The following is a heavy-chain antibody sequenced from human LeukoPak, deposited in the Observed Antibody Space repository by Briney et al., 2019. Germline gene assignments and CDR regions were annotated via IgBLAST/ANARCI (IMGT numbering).Heavy chain of an antibody. D-gene: IGHD2-15*01. CDR3: VRYCNGGSCYRDAFDI. CDR1: GFTFSSYG. Sequence: GGSLRLSCAASGFTFSSYGMYWVRQASGKGLEWVALIWYDGNNKYYADSVKGRFTISRDNSKNTLYLQMNSLRAEDTAVYYCVRYCNGGSCYRDAFDIWGQGTMVTVSS. J-gene: IGHJ3*02. V-gene: IGHV3-33*01. CDR2: IWYDGNNK.